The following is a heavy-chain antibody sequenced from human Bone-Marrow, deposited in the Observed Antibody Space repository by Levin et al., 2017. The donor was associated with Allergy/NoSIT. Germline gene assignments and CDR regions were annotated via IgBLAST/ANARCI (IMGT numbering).Heavy chain of an antibody. CDR3: ARVPHHCSDARCQRRGRWFDP. CDR1: NGTLTGYL. J-gene: IGHJ5*02. Sequence: SETLSLKCAVYNGTLTGYLWSWIRQSPGKGLEYLGEVDHTGKTYYSPSLRSRLALSVDTSANQVSLSLTSVTAADTATYFCARVPHHCSDARCQRRGRWFDPWGQGTLVTVSS. CDR2: VDHTGKT. D-gene: IGHD2-15*01. V-gene: IGHV4-34*10.